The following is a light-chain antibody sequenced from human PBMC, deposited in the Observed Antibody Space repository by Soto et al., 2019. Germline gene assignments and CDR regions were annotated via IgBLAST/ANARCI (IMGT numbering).Light chain of an antibody. CDR2: GAS. J-gene: IGKJ1*01. CDR3: QHDDDWPWT. CDR1: QSVSSN. V-gene: IGKV3-15*01. Sequence: EIVMTQSPAPLSVSPGERSTLSCMASQSVSSNLAWYLQKPGQAPRLLISGASTRAAGIPARFSGSGSGTEFILTISSLQSEDFAVYYCQHDDDWPWTFGQGTKVDI.